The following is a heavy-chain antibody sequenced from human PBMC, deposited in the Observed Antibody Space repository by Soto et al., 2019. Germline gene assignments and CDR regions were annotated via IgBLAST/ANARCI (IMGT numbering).Heavy chain of an antibody. CDR1: GYTFTSYY. D-gene: IGHD4-17*01. Sequence: ASVKVSCKASGYTFTSYYMHWVRQAPGQGLEWMGIINPSGGSTSYAQKFQGRVTMTRDTSTSTVYMELSSLRSEDTAVYYCARDVWATTLFSWWFDPWGQGTLVTVSS. J-gene: IGHJ5*02. CDR3: ARDVWATTLFSWWFDP. CDR2: INPSGGST. V-gene: IGHV1-46*03.